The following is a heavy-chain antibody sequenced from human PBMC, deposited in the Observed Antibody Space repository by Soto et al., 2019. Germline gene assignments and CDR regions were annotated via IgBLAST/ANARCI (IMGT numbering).Heavy chain of an antibody. V-gene: IGHV4-34*01. Sequence: SETLSLTCAVYGGSFSGYYWSWIRQPPGKGLEWIGEINHSGSTNCNPSLKSRVTISVDTSKDQFSLKLSSVTAADTAVYYCARRLVGYNWNDVEWFEPCCPGTL. D-gene: IGHD1-20*01. CDR1: GGSFSGYY. CDR3: ARRLVGYNWNDVEWFEP. CDR2: INHSGST. J-gene: IGHJ5*02.